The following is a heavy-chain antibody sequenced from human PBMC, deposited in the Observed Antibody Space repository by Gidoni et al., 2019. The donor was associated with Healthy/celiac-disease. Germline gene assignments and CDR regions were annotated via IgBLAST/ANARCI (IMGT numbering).Heavy chain of an antibody. CDR1: VFAVRNTY. CDR2: IYSGGST. J-gene: IGHJ6*02. Sequence: EVHLVESGGVLIQPGGSLRLSCAASVFAVRNTYMSWVREAPGKGLEWVSVIYSGGSTYYADSVKGRFTISRDNSKNTLYLQMNSLRAEDTAVYYCARSVDTAILNPNPGYYGMDVWGQGTTVTVSS. V-gene: IGHV3-53*01. CDR3: ARSVDTAILNPNPGYYGMDV. D-gene: IGHD5-18*01.